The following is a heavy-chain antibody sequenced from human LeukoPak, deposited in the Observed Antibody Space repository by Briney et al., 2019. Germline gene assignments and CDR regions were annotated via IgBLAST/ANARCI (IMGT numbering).Heavy chain of an antibody. CDR2: IYYSGST. D-gene: IGHD3-3*01. J-gene: IGHJ4*02. Sequence: PSETLSLTCTVSGGSISSSSYYWGWIRQPPGKGLEWIGSIYYSGSTYYNPSLKSRVTISVDTSKNQFSLKLSSVTAADTAVYYCARTYDFWSGYYTSTFDYWGQGTLVTVSS. CDR1: GGSISSSSYY. CDR3: ARTYDFWSGYYTSTFDY. V-gene: IGHV4-39*01.